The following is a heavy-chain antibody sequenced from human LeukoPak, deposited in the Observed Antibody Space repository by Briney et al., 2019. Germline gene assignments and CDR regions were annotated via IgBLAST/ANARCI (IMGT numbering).Heavy chain of an antibody. Sequence: PGGSLRISXAASGFTFANYATSWVRQAPGKGLEWVSGISGYGDSKYYAASVNGRFTISRDNSKNTLYLQMNSLGAEDTAVYYCAKARTDMFSLSWFDYWGQGTLVTVSS. V-gene: IGHV3-23*01. CDR1: GFTFANYA. CDR2: ISGYGDSK. CDR3: AKARTDMFSLSWFDY. J-gene: IGHJ4*02. D-gene: IGHD3-10*02.